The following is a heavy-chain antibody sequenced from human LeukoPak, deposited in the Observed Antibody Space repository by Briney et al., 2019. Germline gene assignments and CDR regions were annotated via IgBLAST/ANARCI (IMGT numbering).Heavy chain of an antibody. Sequence: ASVKVSCKASGGTFSSYAISWVRQAPGQGLEWMGIINPSGGSTSYAQKFQGRVTMTRDTSTSTVYMELSSLRSEDTAVYYCARPRPHYDHVWGSYPLYYFDYWGQGTLVTVSS. CDR3: ARPRPHYDHVWGSYPLYYFDY. CDR2: INPSGGST. CDR1: GGTFSSYA. J-gene: IGHJ4*02. V-gene: IGHV1-46*01. D-gene: IGHD3-16*02.